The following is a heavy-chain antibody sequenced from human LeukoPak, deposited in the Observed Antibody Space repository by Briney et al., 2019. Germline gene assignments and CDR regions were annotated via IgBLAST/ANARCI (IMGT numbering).Heavy chain of an antibody. CDR2: INPSGGST. CDR3: ASEHSGYDS. CDR1: GYTFTNYY. D-gene: IGHD5-12*01. J-gene: IGHJ5*02. Sequence: GASVKVSCKASGYTFTNYYMHWVRQAPGQGLEWMGIINPSGGSTNYAQKFQGRVTMTRDTSTSTVYMELSSLRSEDTAVYYCASEHSGYDSWGQGTLLTVSS. V-gene: IGHV1-46*01.